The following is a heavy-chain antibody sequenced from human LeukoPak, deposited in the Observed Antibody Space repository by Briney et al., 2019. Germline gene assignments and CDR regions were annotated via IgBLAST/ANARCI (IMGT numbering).Heavy chain of an antibody. V-gene: IGHV3-33*01. CDR1: GFTFRSYG. CDR2: IWYDGSNK. Sequence: PGGSLRLSCAASGFTFRSYGMHWVRQAPGKGLEWVAVIWYDGSNKYYADSVKGRFTISRDNSKNTLYLQMNSLRAEDTAVYYCARDVICSGGSCNDYYYYGMDAWGRGTTVTVSS. J-gene: IGHJ6*02. CDR3: ARDVICSGGSCNDYYYYGMDA. D-gene: IGHD2-15*01.